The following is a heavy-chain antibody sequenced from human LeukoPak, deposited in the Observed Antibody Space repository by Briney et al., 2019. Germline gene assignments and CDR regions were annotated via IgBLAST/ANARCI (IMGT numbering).Heavy chain of an antibody. V-gene: IGHV3-11*04. Sequence: GGSLRLSCAASGFTFSDYYMSWIRQAPGKGLEWVSYISSSGSTIYYADSVKGRFTISRDNSKNTLYLQMNSLRAEDTAVYYCARSTTLLLWFGELYNYGMDVWGQGTTVTVSS. J-gene: IGHJ6*02. CDR3: ARSTTLLLWFGELYNYGMDV. D-gene: IGHD3-10*01. CDR1: GFTFSDYY. CDR2: ISSSGSTI.